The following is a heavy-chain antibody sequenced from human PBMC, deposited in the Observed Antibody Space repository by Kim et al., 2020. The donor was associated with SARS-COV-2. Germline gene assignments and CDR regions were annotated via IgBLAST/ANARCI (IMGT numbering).Heavy chain of an antibody. CDR3: TTASCSSTSCYDY. J-gene: IGHJ4*02. Sequence: YAAPVKGRLTISRDDSTNTLYLQMNSLKTEDTAVYYCTTASCSSTSCYDYWGQGTLVTVSS. V-gene: IGHV3-15*01. D-gene: IGHD2-2*01.